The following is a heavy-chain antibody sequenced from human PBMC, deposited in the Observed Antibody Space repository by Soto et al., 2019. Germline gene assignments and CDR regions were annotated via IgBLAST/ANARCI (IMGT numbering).Heavy chain of an antibody. J-gene: IGHJ4*02. Sequence: VPRTQSCAVAGFTLCIYSMNWVSQAPGKGLEWVADITTSSSFRFYADSVEGRFTISRDDAKNSIYLQMNSLRAEDTGVYYCSRDLGVALASLTLDFWGRGTLVTVSS. CDR3: SRDLGVALASLTLDF. CDR1: GFTLCIYS. D-gene: IGHD2-15*01. V-gene: IGHV3-21*01. CDR2: ITTSSSFR.